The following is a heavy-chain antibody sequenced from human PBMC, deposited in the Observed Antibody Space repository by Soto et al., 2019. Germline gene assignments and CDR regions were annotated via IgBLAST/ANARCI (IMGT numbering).Heavy chain of an antibody. D-gene: IGHD5-12*01. CDR3: ASRGYSGYDSILRGNYFDY. CDR2: IYYSGST. Sequence: SETLSLTCTVSGGSISSGDYYWSWIRQPPGKGLEWIGYIYYSGSTYYNPSLKSRVTISVDTSKNQFSLKLSSVTAADTAVYYCASRGYSGYDSILRGNYFDYWGQGTLVTVSS. J-gene: IGHJ4*02. CDR1: GGSISSGDYY. V-gene: IGHV4-30-4*01.